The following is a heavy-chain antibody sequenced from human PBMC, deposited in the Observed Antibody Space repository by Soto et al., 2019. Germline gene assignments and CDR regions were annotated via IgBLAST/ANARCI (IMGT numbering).Heavy chain of an antibody. D-gene: IGHD2-2*01. J-gene: IGHJ6*04. CDR1: GASVSSKSAA. CDR3: GTFLSTTSPDV. Sequence: SQTLSRTCDISGASVSSKSAALNWIRQSPSRGLEWLGRTYYRSKWYNDYAVSVKSRITINPDTSKNQFSLHLNSVTPEDTAVYYCGTFLSTTSPDVWGEGTTVTVSS. V-gene: IGHV6-1*01. CDR2: TYYRSKWYN.